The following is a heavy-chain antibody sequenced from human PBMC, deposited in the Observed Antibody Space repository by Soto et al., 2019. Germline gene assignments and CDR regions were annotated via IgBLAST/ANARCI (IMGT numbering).Heavy chain of an antibody. Sequence: EGHLVESGGGLVQPGGSLRLSCAASEFTFSSHWMSWVRQAPGRGLEWLVNITPDGSGKYYVDSVKGRFTISRDNAKNSLYLQMNRLRAEDTAVYYCARDLSLWIDYYYGMDVWGQGTTVTVSS. CDR3: ARDLSLWIDYYYGMDV. J-gene: IGHJ6*02. V-gene: IGHV3-7*01. D-gene: IGHD2-21*01. CDR1: EFTFSSHW. CDR2: ITPDGSGK.